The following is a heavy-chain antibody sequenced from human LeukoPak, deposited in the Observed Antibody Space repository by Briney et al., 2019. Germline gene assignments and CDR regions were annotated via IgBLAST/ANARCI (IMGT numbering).Heavy chain of an antibody. CDR1: GFTFSSYG. Sequence: PGGSLRLSCAASGFTFSSYGMHWVRQAPGKGLEWVAVISYDGSNKYYADSVKGRFTISRDNSKNTLYLQMNSLRAEDTAVYYCAKVGFYYDFWSGLDYWGQGTLVTVSS. V-gene: IGHV3-30*18. J-gene: IGHJ4*02. D-gene: IGHD3-3*01. CDR2: ISYDGSNK. CDR3: AKVGFYYDFWSGLDY.